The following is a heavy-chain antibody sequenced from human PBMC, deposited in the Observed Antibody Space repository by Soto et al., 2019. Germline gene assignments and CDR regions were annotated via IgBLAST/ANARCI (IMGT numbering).Heavy chain of an antibody. J-gene: IGHJ4*02. CDR3: ARAGGHCSSTSCVDF. CDR2: IKPVFGSP. V-gene: IGHV1-69*01. CDR1: GDTFSSYG. D-gene: IGHD2-2*01. Sequence: QVQLVQSGAEVKKPGSSVKVSCKTSGDTFSSYGINWVRLAPGQGLEWMGGIKPVFGSPVYARKFEGRLTMTADESTGTAYMELGSLKSEDTAVYYCARAGGHCSSTSCVDFWGQGTLITVSS.